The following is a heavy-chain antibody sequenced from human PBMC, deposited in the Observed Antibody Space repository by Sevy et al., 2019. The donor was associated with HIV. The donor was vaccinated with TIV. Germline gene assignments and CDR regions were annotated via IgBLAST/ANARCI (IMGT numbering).Heavy chain of an antibody. CDR2: ISSSSSYI. Sequence: WGSLRLSCAASGFTFSSYSMNWVRQAPGKGLEWVSSISSSSSYIYYADSVKGRFTISRDNAKNSLYLQMNSLRAEDTAVYYCARDRKDIVVVPAAPDYWGQGTLVTVSS. CDR3: ARDRKDIVVVPAAPDY. CDR1: GFTFSSYS. J-gene: IGHJ4*02. D-gene: IGHD2-2*01. V-gene: IGHV3-21*01.